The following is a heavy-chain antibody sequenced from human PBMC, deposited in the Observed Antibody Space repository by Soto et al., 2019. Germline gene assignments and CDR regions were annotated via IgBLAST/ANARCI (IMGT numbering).Heavy chain of an antibody. CDR1: GFTFSSYA. J-gene: IGHJ6*02. CDR3: AKDQYCSSTSCYARDYYYYGMDV. D-gene: IGHD2-2*01. V-gene: IGHV3-23*01. Sequence: GGSLRLSCAASGFTFSSYAMSWVRQAPGKGLEWVSAISGSGGSTYYADSVKGRFTISRDNSKNTLYLQMNSLRAEDTAVYYCAKDQYCSSTSCYARDYYYYGMDVWGQGTTVTVSS. CDR2: ISGSGGST.